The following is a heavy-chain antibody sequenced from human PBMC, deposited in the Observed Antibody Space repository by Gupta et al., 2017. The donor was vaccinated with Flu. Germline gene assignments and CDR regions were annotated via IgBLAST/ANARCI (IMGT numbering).Heavy chain of an antibody. CDR1: GGSISSYY. CDR2: IYYSGST. D-gene: IGHD3-3*01. Sequence: QVQLQESGPGLVKPSETLSLTCTVSGGSISSYYWSWIRQPPGKGLEWIGYIYYSGSTNYNPSLKSRVTISVDTSKNQFSLKLSSVTAADTAVYYCARLGSSFGVVISPKGWFDPWGQGTLVTVSS. J-gene: IGHJ5*02. CDR3: ARLGSSFGVVISPKGWFDP. V-gene: IGHV4-59*08.